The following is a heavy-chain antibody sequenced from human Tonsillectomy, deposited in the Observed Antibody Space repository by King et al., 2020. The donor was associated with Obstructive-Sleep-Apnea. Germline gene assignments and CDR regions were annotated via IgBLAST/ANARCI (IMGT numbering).Heavy chain of an antibody. CDR3: ARFGYASGWADY. CDR1: GFTFDDYG. J-gene: IGHJ4*02. D-gene: IGHD6-19*01. CDR2: INWNGNNT. Sequence: QLVQSGGGVVRPGGSLILSCAASGFTFDDYGMTWVRQAPGKGLEWVSGINWNGNNTSYADSVKGRFTISRDNAKNSLYLQMNSLRAEDTALYHCARFGYASGWADYWGQGTLVTVSS. V-gene: IGHV3-20*01.